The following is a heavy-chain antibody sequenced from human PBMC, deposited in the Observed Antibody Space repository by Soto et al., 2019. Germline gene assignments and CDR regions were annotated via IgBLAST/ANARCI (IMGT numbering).Heavy chain of an antibody. CDR2: INPNSGGT. Sequence: SVKLSSKASGYTFTGYYMHWVRQAPGQGLEWMGWINPNSGGTNYAQKFQGRVTMTRDTSISTAYMELSRLRYDDTAVYYCARDRRLYYYDSSGSTPLDSFDSWGDGPTVTV. J-gene: IGHJ3*02. CDR3: ARDRRLYYYDSSGSTPLDSFDS. CDR1: GYTFTGYY. V-gene: IGHV1-2*02. D-gene: IGHD3-22*01.